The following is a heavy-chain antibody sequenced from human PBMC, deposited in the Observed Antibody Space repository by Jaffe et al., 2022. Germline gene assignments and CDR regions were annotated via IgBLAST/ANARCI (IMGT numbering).Heavy chain of an antibody. V-gene: IGHV3-30*02. CDR3: AKGIMYNWNDAFYFDY. D-gene: IGHD1-1*01. CDR2: IRYDGSNK. CDR1: GFTFSSYG. Sequence: QVQLVESGGGVVQPGGSLRLSCAASGFTFSSYGMHWVRQAPGKGLEWVAFIRYDGSNKYYADSVKGRFTISRDNSKNTLYLQMNSLRAEDTAVYYCAKGIMYNWNDAFYFDYWGQGTLVTVSS. J-gene: IGHJ4*02.